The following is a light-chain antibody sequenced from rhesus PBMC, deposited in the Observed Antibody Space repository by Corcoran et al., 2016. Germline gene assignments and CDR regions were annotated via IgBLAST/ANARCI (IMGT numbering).Light chain of an antibody. J-gene: IGKJ4*01. Sequence: DIQMTQSPSSLSASVGDTVTITCRASQDISTYLAWYQQKPGKAPRPLLYSTSTLESGVPSRFSGSGSGTHFTLTISSLQPEDFATYYWQHGYGTPLTFGGGTKVELK. V-gene: IGKV1S15*01. CDR2: STS. CDR3: QHGYGTPLT. CDR1: QDISTY.